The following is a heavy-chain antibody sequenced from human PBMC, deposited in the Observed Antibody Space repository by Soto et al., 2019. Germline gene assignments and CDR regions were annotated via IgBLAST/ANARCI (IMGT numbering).Heavy chain of an antibody. CDR3: EKIRHSSSGNLNYFYYGMDI. D-gene: IGHD6-6*01. J-gene: IGHJ6*02. Sequence: QVQLVEAGGGLVKPGGSLRLSCAASGFTFSDYYMSWIRQSPGKGLEWGAVISYDGSNKYYADSVKGRFTISRDNSKNTLYMQMNSLTAEDTAVYYCEKIRHSSSGNLNYFYYGMDIWGQGTTVTVSS. CDR1: GFTFSDYY. V-gene: IGHV3-30*18. CDR2: ISYDGSNK.